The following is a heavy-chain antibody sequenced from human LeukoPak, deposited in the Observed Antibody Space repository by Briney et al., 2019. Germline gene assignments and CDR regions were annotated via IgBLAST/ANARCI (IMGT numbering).Heavy chain of an antibody. CDR1: GFPFSRYR. V-gene: IGHV3-7*01. CDR2: IKQEGSER. CDR3: ARSESTMTTWSMDY. J-gene: IGHJ4*02. Sequence: GGSLRLSCATSGFPFSRYRMTWVRQATGKGLEWVAYIKQEGSERYYGDSVEGRFTISRDNARNSGYLQMNSLRAEDTATYYCARSESTMTTWSMDYWGQGILVTVSS. D-gene: IGHD5-24*01.